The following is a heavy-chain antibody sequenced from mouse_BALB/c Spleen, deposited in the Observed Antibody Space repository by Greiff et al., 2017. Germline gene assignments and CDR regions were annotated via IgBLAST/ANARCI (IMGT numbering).Heavy chain of an antibody. J-gene: IGHJ4*01. CDR1: GYSFTDYN. CDR2: IDPYNGGT. D-gene: IGHD2-14*01. Sequence: EVQLQESGPELVKPGASVKVSCKASGYSFTDYNMYWVKQSHGKSLEWIGYIDPYNGGTSYNQKFKGKATLTVDKSSSTAFMHLNSLTSEDSAVYYCARKGNYRYDSPYYYAMDYWGQGTSVTVSS. CDR3: ARKGNYRYDSPYYYAMDY. V-gene: IGHV1S135*01.